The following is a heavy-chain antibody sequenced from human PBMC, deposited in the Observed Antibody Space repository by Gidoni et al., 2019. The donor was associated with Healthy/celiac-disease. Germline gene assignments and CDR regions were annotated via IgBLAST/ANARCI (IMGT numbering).Heavy chain of an antibody. Sequence: QLQLQESGPGLVKPSETLSPTCSVSGGSISSSSYYWGWIRQPPGKGLECIGSISYSGSTYYNPSLKSQVTISVDTSKNQFSLKLSSVTAADTAVYYCAGGDSSGYYYPFDYWGQGTLVTVSS. CDR2: ISYSGST. CDR1: GGSISSSSYY. J-gene: IGHJ4*02. V-gene: IGHV4-39*01. D-gene: IGHD3-22*01. CDR3: AGGDSSGYYYPFDY.